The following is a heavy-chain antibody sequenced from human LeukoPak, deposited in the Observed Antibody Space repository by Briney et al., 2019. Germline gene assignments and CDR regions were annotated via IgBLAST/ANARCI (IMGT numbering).Heavy chain of an antibody. CDR1: GGTFSSYA. V-gene: IGHV1-69*05. CDR2: IIPIFGTA. CDR3: TRGYSGYAESYFDY. D-gene: IGHD5-12*01. J-gene: IGHJ4*02. Sequence: GASVKVSCKASGGTFSSYAISWVRQAPGQGLEWMGGIIPIFGTANYAQKFQGRVTITTDESTSTAYMELSSLRSEDTAVYYCTRGYSGYAESYFDYWGQGTLVTVSS.